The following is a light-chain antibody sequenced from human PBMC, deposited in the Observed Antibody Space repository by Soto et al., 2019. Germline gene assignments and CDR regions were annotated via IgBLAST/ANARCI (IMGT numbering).Light chain of an antibody. CDR1: QNIFTY. J-gene: IGKJ2*01. Sequence: DIQFTQSPSSLSASVGDRVTITCRASQNIFTYLNWYQQRPGQAPNLLIYATSNLQSGVPSRFSGSGSGTDFTLTISSLQPEDFATYYCQHSYSSPTFGQGTKVDIK. CDR2: ATS. CDR3: QHSYSSPT. V-gene: IGKV1-39*01.